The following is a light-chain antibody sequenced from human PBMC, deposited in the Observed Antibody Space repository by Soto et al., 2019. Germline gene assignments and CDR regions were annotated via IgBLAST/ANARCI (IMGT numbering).Light chain of an antibody. CDR3: QQSYSSPWT. V-gene: IGKV1-39*01. CDR2: AAS. Sequence: DIQMTQSPSSLSASVGDRVTNTCRASQSIIKCLNWYQHKPAKDPLLLIFAASNLQSGVPSRFSGSGSGTDFTLTINSLQPEDFATYYCQQSYSSPWTFGQGTKVEIK. J-gene: IGKJ1*01. CDR1: QSIIKC.